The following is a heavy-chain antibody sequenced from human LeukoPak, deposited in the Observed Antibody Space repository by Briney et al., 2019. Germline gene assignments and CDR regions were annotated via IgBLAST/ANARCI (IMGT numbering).Heavy chain of an antibody. CDR1: GFTFSSYW. Sequence: GGSLRLSCAASGFTFSSYWMSWVRQAPGKGLEWVANIKQDGSEKYYVDSVKGRFTISRDNSKNTLYLQMNSLRAEDTAVYYCAREIFGVALDYYGMDVWGQGTTVTVSS. CDR3: AREIFGVALDYYGMDV. J-gene: IGHJ6*02. D-gene: IGHD3-3*01. CDR2: IKQDGSEK. V-gene: IGHV3-7*01.